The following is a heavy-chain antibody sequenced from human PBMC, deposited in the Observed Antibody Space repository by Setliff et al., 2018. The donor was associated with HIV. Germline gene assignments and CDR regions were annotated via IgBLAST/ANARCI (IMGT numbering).Heavy chain of an antibody. Sequence: KPSETLSLTCTVSGGSISSGSYYWSWIRQPAGKGLEWIGRIYTSGSTNYNPSLKSRVTISVDTSKNQFSLKLGSVTAADTAVYYCAREYSSSWYRYFDYWGQGTLVTVSS. V-gene: IGHV4-61*02. D-gene: IGHD6-13*01. CDR2: IYTSGST. CDR3: AREYSSSWYRYFDY. J-gene: IGHJ4*02. CDR1: GGSISSGSYY.